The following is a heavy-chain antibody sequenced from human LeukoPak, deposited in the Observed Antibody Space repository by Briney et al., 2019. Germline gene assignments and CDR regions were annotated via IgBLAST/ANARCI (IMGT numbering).Heavy chain of an antibody. D-gene: IGHD3-10*01. CDR3: VRSYYGSGTFYLGGY. Sequence: GGSLRLSCSASGFTFSNFAMHWVRQAPGKGLEYVSGISTNGGSTYYADSVKGRFTISRDNSKNTVYLQMSSLRTEDAALYYCVRSYYGSGTFYLGGYWGQGTLVTVSS. CDR2: ISTNGGST. J-gene: IGHJ4*02. CDR1: GFTFSNFA. V-gene: IGHV3-64D*06.